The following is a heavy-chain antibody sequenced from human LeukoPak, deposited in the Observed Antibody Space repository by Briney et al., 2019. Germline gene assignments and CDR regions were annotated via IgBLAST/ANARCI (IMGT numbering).Heavy chain of an antibody. Sequence: PGGSLRLSCAASGFTFSSHSVNWVRQAPGKGLEWVSYISSSSSTIYYADSVKGRFTISRDNAKNSLYLQMNSLRAEDTAVYYCARSGSNLGAFDIWGQGTMVTVSS. J-gene: IGHJ3*02. V-gene: IGHV3-48*04. CDR2: ISSSSSTI. CDR1: GFTFSSHS. D-gene: IGHD6-25*01. CDR3: ARSGSNLGAFDI.